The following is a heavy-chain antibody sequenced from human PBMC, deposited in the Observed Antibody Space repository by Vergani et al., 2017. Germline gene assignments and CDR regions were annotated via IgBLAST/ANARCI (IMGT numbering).Heavy chain of an antibody. CDR3: AKDIDYGEGGSDY. Sequence: VQLVQSGAEVKKPGASVKVSCKASGYTFTSYAMSWVRQAPGKGLEWVSSIGDSDVTTYYADSVKGRFTISRDNSRNTLYLQMNSLRAEDTAVYYCAKDIDYGEGGSDYWGQGTLVTVSS. J-gene: IGHJ4*02. CDR1: GYTFTSYA. V-gene: IGHV3-23*04. D-gene: IGHD4-17*01. CDR2: IGDSDVTT.